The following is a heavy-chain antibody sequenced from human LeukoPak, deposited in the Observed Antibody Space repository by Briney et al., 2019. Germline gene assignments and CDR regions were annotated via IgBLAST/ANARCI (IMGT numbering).Heavy chain of an antibody. CDR1: GGSFSGYY. V-gene: IGHV4-34*01. Sequence: SETLSLTCAVYGGSFSGYYWSWIRQPPGKGLEWIGEINHSGSTNYNPSLKSRVTISVDTSKNQFSLKLSSVTAADTAVYYCARGRVGWYYYYYMDVWGKGTTVTVSS. D-gene: IGHD2-15*01. J-gene: IGHJ6*03. CDR3: ARGRVGWYYYYYMDV. CDR2: INHSGST.